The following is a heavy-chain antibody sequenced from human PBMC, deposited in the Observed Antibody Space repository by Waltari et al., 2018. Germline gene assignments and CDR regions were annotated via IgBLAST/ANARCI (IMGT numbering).Heavy chain of an antibody. CDR1: GFSLNSGGVG. J-gene: IGHJ4*02. CDR2: IYWDDEK. D-gene: IGHD6-19*01. V-gene: IGHV2-5*02. CDR3: AHRRLGQWLSFDF. Sequence: QITLKASGPALVKPTQTPTLTCTFSGFSLNSGGVGVGWIRQPPGEALEWLALIYWDDEKYYRPSLKSRLSITKDTTKNQVVLTMTDMDPVDTATYFCAHRRLGQWLSFDFWGPGILVAVSS.